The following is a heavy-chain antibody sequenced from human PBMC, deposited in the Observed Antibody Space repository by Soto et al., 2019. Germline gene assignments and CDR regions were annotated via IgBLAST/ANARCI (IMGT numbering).Heavy chain of an antibody. CDR1: GFTFTKSA. D-gene: IGHD3-3*01. Sequence: SVKVTCKASGFTFTKSAVQWVRQARGQRLEWIGWIVVGSGNTNYAQKFQERVTITRDMSTSTAYMELSSLRSEDTAVYYCAAGWLRFLAWFPQPYYVKDVWGQGTTVSGSS. V-gene: IGHV1-58*01. CDR3: AAGWLRFLAWFPQPYYVKDV. J-gene: IGHJ6*02. CDR2: IVVGSGNT.